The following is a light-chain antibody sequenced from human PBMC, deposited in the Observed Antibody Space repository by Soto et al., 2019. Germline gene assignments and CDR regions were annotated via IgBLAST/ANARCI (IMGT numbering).Light chain of an antibody. Sequence: EIVLTQSPATLSLSPGERATLSCRASQSVSSYLAWYQQKPGQAPRLLIYDASNRATGIPARFSGSGSGTDFTLIISSLEPEDLAVYYCQQRSNWPSFGQGTRLEIK. CDR3: QQRSNWPS. CDR2: DAS. J-gene: IGKJ5*01. CDR1: QSVSSY. V-gene: IGKV3-11*01.